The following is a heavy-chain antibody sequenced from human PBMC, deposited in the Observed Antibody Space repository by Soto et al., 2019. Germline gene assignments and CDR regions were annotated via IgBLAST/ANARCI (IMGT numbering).Heavy chain of an antibody. J-gene: IGHJ3*02. Sequence: SETLSLTCSVSGGSISSVNYYWGWIRQPPGKGLEWIGTIYYTGSTYYNPSLESRLTLSVDTSRNKFSLKLNSVTAADTAVYYCARGYYDSSGQSNTFDIWGQGTMVTVSS. V-gene: IGHV4-39*01. D-gene: IGHD3-22*01. CDR1: GGSISSVNYY. CDR2: IYYTGST. CDR3: ARGYYDSSGQSNTFDI.